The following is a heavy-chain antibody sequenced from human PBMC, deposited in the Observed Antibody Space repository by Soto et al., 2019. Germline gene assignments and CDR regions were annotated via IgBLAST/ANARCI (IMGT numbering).Heavy chain of an antibody. CDR1: GYRFSECW. Sequence: PGESLKLSCKASGYRFSECWIAGGRQIPGKGLEWMGLIFPRDSNTRYSPSFQGQVTISADRSIYTAYLQWNSLKASDTAMYYCTRQYVSAATIPLLSYDYWGQGTLVTVSS. V-gene: IGHV5-51*01. D-gene: IGHD6-25*01. J-gene: IGHJ4*02. CDR2: IFPRDSNT. CDR3: TRQYVSAATIPLLSYDY.